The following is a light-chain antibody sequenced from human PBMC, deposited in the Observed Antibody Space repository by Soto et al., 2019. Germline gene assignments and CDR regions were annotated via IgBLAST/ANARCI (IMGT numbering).Light chain of an antibody. CDR2: AAS. Sequence: DIQMTQYPSTLSASVGDRVTSTCRARQSISRWLAWYQQKPGKAPKLLIYAASSLQSGVPSRFSGSGSGTDFTLTISSLQPEDFATYYCQQSYSNPPTFGQGTKVDIK. CDR1: QSISRW. J-gene: IGKJ1*01. CDR3: QQSYSNPPT. V-gene: IGKV1-39*01.